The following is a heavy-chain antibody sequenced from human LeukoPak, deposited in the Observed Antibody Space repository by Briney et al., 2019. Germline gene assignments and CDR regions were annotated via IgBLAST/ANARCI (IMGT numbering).Heavy chain of an antibody. J-gene: IGHJ4*02. V-gene: IGHV3-11*05. Sequence: PGGSLRLSCAASGFTFSDYYMSWIRQAPGKGLEWVSYISSSSSYTNYADSVKGRFTISRDNAKSSLFLQMNSLRAEDTGVYYCARVFTSWSFDYWGQGTLVTVSS. D-gene: IGHD2-2*01. CDR1: GFTFSDYY. CDR3: ARVFTSWSFDY. CDR2: ISSSSSYT.